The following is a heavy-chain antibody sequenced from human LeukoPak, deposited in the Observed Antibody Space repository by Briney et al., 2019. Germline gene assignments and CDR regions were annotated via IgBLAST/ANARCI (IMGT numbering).Heavy chain of an antibody. J-gene: IGHJ4*02. D-gene: IGHD3-9*01. V-gene: IGHV3-9*01. CDR1: GFTFDDYA. Sequence: GGSLRLSCAASGFTFDDYAMHWVRQAPGKGLEWVSGISWNSGSIGYADSVKGRFTISRDNAKNSLYLQMNSLRAEDTAVYYCARVPLLRYFDWLLPLDYWGQGTLVTVSS. CDR2: ISWNSGSI. CDR3: ARVPLLRYFDWLLPLDY.